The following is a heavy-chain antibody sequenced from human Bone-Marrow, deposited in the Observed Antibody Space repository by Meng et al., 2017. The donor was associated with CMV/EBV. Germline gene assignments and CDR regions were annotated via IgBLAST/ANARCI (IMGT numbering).Heavy chain of an antibody. V-gene: IGHV3-48*04. CDR2: ISSSSSTI. D-gene: IGHD6-13*01. J-gene: IGHJ4*02. Sequence: GESLKISCAASGFTFSSYSMNWVRQAPGKGLEWVSYISSSSSTIYYADSVKGRFTISRDNAKNSLYLQMNSLRAEDTAVYYCATIGEYSSSWYHRLDYWGQGTLVTVSS. CDR3: ATIGEYSSSWYHRLDY. CDR1: GFTFSSYS.